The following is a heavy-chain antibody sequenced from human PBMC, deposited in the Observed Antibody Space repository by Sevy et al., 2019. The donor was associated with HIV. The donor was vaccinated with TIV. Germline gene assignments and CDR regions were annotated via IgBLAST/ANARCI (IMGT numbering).Heavy chain of an antibody. CDR2: TSYNEGGE. V-gene: IGHV3-30*18. CDR3: AKDTGSSGYDHYGLDV. J-gene: IGHJ6*02. CDR1: GFTFSNYG. D-gene: IGHD6-19*01. Sequence: GGSLRLSCVASGFTFSNYGTHWVRQAPGKGLEWVAITSYNEGGENYAVSVKGRFTISRDNSKNTVYLQMYRLTTEDTGVYYCAKDTGSSGYDHYGLDVWGQGTTVTVSS.